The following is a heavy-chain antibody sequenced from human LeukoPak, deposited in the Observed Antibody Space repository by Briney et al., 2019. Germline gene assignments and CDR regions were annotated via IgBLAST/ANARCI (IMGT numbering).Heavy chain of an antibody. CDR3: ATARAQYGGNSWGGYYYYYMDV. CDR2: IYTTGST. J-gene: IGHJ6*03. CDR1: GGSISSYY. Sequence: PSETLSLTCTVSGGSISSYYWSWIRQPAGKGLEWIGRIYTTGSTNYNPSLKSRVTMSVDTSKNQFSLRLTSVTAADTAVYYCATARAQYGGNSWGGYYYYYMDVWGKGTTVTISS. D-gene: IGHD4-23*01. V-gene: IGHV4-4*07.